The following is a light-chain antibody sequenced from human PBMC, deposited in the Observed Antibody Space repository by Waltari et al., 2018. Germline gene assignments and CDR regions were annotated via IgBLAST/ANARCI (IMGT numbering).Light chain of an antibody. CDR2: GAS. Sequence: EIVLTQSPGTLPLSPGERATLSCWTSQSVGRTLAWYQQKPGQPPRLLIYGASIRATGIPDRFSGSGSGTDFSLTISRLEPEDFAVYYCQHYVRLPVTFGQGTKVEIK. V-gene: IGKV3-20*01. CDR1: QSVGRT. CDR3: QHYVRLPVT. J-gene: IGKJ1*01.